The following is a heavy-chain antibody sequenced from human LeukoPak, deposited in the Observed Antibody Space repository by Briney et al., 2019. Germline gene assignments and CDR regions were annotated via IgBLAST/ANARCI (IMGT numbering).Heavy chain of an antibody. V-gene: IGHV4-34*01. Sequence: SETLSLTCGVYGGSFSGYYWSWIRQPPGKGLEWIGEIYHSGSTNYNPSLKSRVTISVDKSKNQFSLKLSSVTAADTAVYYCARLSSGSFGVDVWGQGTTVTVSS. CDR1: GGSFSGYY. CDR3: ARLSSGSFGVDV. CDR2: IYHSGST. J-gene: IGHJ6*02. D-gene: IGHD6-19*01.